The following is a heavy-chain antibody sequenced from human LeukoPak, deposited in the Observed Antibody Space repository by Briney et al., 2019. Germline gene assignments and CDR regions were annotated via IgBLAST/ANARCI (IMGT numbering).Heavy chain of an antibody. CDR2: IYYSGTT. CDR3: ARHVPPFRDGYNLDY. V-gene: IGHV4-39*01. CDR1: GGSIRSSGDY. D-gene: IGHD5-24*01. J-gene: IGHJ4*02. Sequence: KPAETLSLTCTVSGGSIRSSGDYCGWIRQAPGKGLEWIGSIYYSGTTYHNPALKSRVTISVDTSKNQFSLNLRSVTAADTAVYYCARHVPPFRDGYNLDYWGQGTLVTVSS.